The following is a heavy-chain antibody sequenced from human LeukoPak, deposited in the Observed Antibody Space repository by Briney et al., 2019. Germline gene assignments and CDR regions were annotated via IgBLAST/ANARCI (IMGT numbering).Heavy chain of an antibody. CDR2: IWYDGSNK. Sequence: PGRSLRLSCAASGVTFSSYDMHWIRQAPGKGLEWVAVIWYDGSNKYYADSVKGRFTTSRDTSKNTLYLQMNSLRAEDTAVYYCARDDVVRGLCRPAEVYYSGMDVWGEGTKVTVSS. J-gene: IGHJ6*04. CDR1: GVTFSSYD. CDR3: ARDDVVRGLCRPAEVYYSGMDV. V-gene: IGHV3-33*01. D-gene: IGHD3-10*01.